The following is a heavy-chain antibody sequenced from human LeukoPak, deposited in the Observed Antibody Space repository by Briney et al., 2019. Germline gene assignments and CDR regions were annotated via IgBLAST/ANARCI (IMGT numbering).Heavy chain of an antibody. J-gene: IGHJ4*02. D-gene: IGHD6-13*01. CDR2: IKPNNGGT. V-gene: IGHV1-2*02. CDR3: TRGTAAAGPFYY. Sequence: ASVKVSCKASGYTFTGTYMHWVRQAPAQGLERVGWIKPNNGGTNYAQKFQGRVTMTRDTSIKTAYMELSRLRSGETAGYYCTRGTAAAGPFYYWGEGSQVTVSS. CDR1: GYTFTGTY.